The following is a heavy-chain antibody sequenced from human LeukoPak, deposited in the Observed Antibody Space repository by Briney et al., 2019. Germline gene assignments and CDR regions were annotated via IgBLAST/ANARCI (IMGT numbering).Heavy chain of an antibody. CDR3: ARSRGPYDSSANFDY. CDR1: GYTFTGYY. V-gene: IGHV1-2*02. CDR2: INPNSGGT. Sequence: GASVTVSCKASGYTFTGYYMHWVRQAPGQGLEWMGWINPNSGGTNYAQKFQGRVTMTRDTSISTAYMELSRLRSDDTAVYYCARSRGPYDSSANFDYWGQGTLVTVSS. J-gene: IGHJ4*02. D-gene: IGHD3-22*01.